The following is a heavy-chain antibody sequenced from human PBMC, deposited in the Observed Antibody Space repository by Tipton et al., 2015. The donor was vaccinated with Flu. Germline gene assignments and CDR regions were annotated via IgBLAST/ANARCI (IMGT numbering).Heavy chain of an antibody. D-gene: IGHD2-21*01. Sequence: GSLRLSCAASGFTFENYWMNWVRQAPGKGLEWVANINQDGSVKYYVDSVKGRFTISRDNAKNSLYLQMTSLRAEDTAVFYCVRQVGGGDCYWGQGTLVTVSS. CDR1: GFTFENYW. V-gene: IGHV3-7*03. J-gene: IGHJ4*02. CDR3: VRQVGGGDCY. CDR2: INQDGSVK.